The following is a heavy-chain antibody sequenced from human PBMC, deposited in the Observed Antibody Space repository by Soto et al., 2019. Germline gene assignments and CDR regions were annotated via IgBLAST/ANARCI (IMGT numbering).Heavy chain of an antibody. D-gene: IGHD3-22*01. V-gene: IGHV3-33*01. J-gene: IGHJ4*02. CDR2: IWNDGSNE. Sequence: GGSLRLSCEASGFNFNSYGIHWVRQAPGKGLEWVAIIWNDGSNEYYADSVKGRFTISRDNSKNTVYLQVSKLRAEDTAVYFCARGHTDSGGYSGIWGQGTLVTVSS. CDR1: GFNFNSYG. CDR3: ARGHTDSGGYSGI.